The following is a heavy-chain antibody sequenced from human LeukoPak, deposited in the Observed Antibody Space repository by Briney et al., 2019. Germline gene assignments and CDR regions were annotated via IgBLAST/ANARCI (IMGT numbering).Heavy chain of an antibody. CDR3: ARTYGSSGLGYFDL. CDR2: IYYSGST. CDR1: GGSISSYY. D-gene: IGHD6-13*01. J-gene: IGHJ2*01. V-gene: IGHV4-59*01. Sequence: NPSETLSLTCTVSGGSISSYYWSWIRQPPGKGLEWIGYIYYSGSTNYSPSLKSRLTISVDTSKNQFALKPSSVTAADTAVYYCARTYGSSGLGYFDLWGRGTLVTVSS.